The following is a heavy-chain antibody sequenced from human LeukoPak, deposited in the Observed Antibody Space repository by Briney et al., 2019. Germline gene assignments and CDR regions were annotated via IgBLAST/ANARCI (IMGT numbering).Heavy chain of an antibody. D-gene: IGHD5-24*01. CDR2: ISGSGSTI. CDR1: GFTFSSYE. CDR3: ARWRWLQPFDY. J-gene: IGHJ4*02. Sequence: GGSLRLSCAASGFTFSSYEMNWVRQAPGKGLEWVSYISGSGSTIYYADSVKGRFTISRDNAKNSLYLQMNSLRAEDTAVYYCARWRWLQPFDYWGQGTLVTVSS. V-gene: IGHV3-48*03.